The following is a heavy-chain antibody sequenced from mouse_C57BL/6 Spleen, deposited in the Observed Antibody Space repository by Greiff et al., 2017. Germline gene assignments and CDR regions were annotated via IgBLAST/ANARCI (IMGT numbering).Heavy chain of an antibody. CDR3: ARSGYYGSSPDWYFDV. V-gene: IGHV3-8*01. Sequence: EVKLMESGPGLAKPSQTLSLTCSVTGYSITSDYWNWIRKFPGNKLEYMGYISYSGSTYYNPSLKSRISITRDTSKNQYYLQLNSVTTEDTATYYCARSGYYGSSPDWYFDVWGTGTTVTVSS. CDR1: GYSITSDY. CDR2: ISYSGST. J-gene: IGHJ1*03. D-gene: IGHD1-1*01.